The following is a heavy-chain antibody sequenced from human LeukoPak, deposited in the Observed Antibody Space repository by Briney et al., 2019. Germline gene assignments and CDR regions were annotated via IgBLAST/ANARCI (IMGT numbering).Heavy chain of an antibody. CDR2: TYTSGST. Sequence: SETLSLTCTVSGGSISSGSYYWSWIRQPAGKGLEWIGRTYTSGSTNYNPSLKSRVTISVDTSKNQFSLKLSSVTAADTAVYYCARDRENYYYMDVWGKGTTVTVSS. D-gene: IGHD1-26*01. J-gene: IGHJ6*03. CDR1: GGSISSGSYY. CDR3: ARDRENYYYMDV. V-gene: IGHV4-61*02.